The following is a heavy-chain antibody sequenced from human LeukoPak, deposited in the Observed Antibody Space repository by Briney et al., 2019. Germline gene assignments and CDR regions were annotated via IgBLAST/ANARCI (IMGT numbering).Heavy chain of an antibody. CDR2: ISANKGDT. J-gene: IGHJ4*02. Sequence: PEASVKVSCKTSGYTFISYGISWLRQAPGQGIEWMGWISANKGDTEYAPKFQGRLTVTRDTSTSTAYMELKRLKSDDTAVYYCARADIIVVAGATPVGSAFEYWGQGTLITVS. D-gene: IGHD2-15*01. V-gene: IGHV1-18*01. CDR1: GYTFISYG. CDR3: ARADIIVVAGATPVGSAFEY.